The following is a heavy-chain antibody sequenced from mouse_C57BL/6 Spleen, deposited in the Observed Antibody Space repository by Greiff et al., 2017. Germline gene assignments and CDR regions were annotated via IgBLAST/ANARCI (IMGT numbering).Heavy chain of an antibody. Sequence: VKLVESGPELVKPGASVKLSCKASGFTFTSYDINWVKQRPGQGLEWIGWIYPRDGSNKYNEKFKGKATLNVDTTNSTAYMELHSLTSEDAAVYFSAREGAITTVVAKNYIDYWGQGTTLTVSS. CDR2: IYPRDGSN. J-gene: IGHJ2*01. V-gene: IGHV1-85*01. CDR3: AREGAITTVVAKNYIDY. D-gene: IGHD1-1*01. CDR1: GFTFTSYD.